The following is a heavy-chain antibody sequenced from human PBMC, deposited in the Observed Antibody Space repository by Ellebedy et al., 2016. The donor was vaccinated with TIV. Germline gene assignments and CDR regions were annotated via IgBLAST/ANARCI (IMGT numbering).Heavy chain of an antibody. CDR2: IYYSGST. CDR1: GGSVSSGGYY. CDR3: ARLKVTTLLEYNWFDP. D-gene: IGHD4-17*01. Sequence: MPSETLSLTCTVSGGSVSSGGYYWSWIRQHPGKGLEWIGHIYYSGSTYNNPSLKSRVTISLDTSKNQFSLKLTSVTAADTAVYYCARLKVTTLLEYNWFDPWGQGTLVTVSS. V-gene: IGHV4-31*03. J-gene: IGHJ5*02.